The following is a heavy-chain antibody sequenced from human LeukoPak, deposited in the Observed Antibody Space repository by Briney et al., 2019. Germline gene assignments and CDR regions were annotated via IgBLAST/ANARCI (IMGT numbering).Heavy chain of an antibody. CDR2: IWSDGSNK. CDR1: GFTFSYYA. Sequence: QPGRSLRLSCAASGFTFSYYAIHWVRQAPRKGLEWVALIWSDGSNKYYADSVKGRITNSRDNSKNTVYLQMNSLRAEDTAVYYCARELFSSGSCPDGWGQGTLVTVSS. J-gene: IGHJ4*02. D-gene: IGHD3-10*01. CDR3: ARELFSSGSCPDG. V-gene: IGHV3-33*01.